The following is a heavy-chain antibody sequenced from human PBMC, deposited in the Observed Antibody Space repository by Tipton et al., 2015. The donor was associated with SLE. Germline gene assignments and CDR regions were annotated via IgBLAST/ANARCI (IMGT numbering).Heavy chain of an antibody. V-gene: IGHV4-59*01. CDR3: ARGIAAADGY. CDR1: SGSISSSY. D-gene: IGHD6-13*01. J-gene: IGHJ4*02. CDR2: IYYSGST. Sequence: LRLSCTVSSGSISSSYWSWIRQPPGKGLEWIGYIYYSGSTNYNPSLKSRVTISVDTSKNQFSLKLSSVTAADTAVYYCARGIAAADGYWGQGTLVTVSS.